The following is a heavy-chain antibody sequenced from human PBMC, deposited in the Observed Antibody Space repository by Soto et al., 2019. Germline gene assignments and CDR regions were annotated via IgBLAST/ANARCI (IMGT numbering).Heavy chain of an antibody. CDR2: IIPIFGTA. D-gene: IGHD4-4*01. Sequence: SVKVSCKASGGTFSSYAISWVRQAPGQGLEWMGGIIPIFGTANYAQKFQGRVTITADESTSTAYMELSSLRSEDTAVYYCARTFDGNFDYFDYWGQGTLVTVSS. V-gene: IGHV1-69*13. CDR1: GGTFSSYA. CDR3: ARTFDGNFDYFDY. J-gene: IGHJ4*02.